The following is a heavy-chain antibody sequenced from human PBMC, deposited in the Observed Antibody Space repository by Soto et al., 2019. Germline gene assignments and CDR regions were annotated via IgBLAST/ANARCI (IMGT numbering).Heavy chain of an antibody. V-gene: IGHV4-59*01. CDR1: GGSISSYY. CDR3: ARGSKLRYFDWLTTHFDY. J-gene: IGHJ4*02. D-gene: IGHD3-9*01. CDR2: IYYRGIT. Sequence: QVQLQESGPGLVKPSETLSLTCTVSGGSISSYYWCWIRQPPGKGLECIGYIYYRGITNYNPSLKSRVTISVDTSQNQFSLKLRSVTAADTAVYYCARGSKLRYFDWLTTHFDYWGQGTLVTVSS.